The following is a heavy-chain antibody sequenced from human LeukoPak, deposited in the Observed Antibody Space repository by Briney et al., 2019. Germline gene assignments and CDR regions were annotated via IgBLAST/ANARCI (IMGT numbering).Heavy chain of an antibody. J-gene: IGHJ4*02. V-gene: IGHV3-21*01. CDR3: ARDHNEGYSSVLVRGITYYFDY. Sequence: ETLSLTCTVSGGSISSYYWSWIRQPPGKGLEWVSSISSSSSYIYYADSVKGRFTISRDNAKNSLYLQMNSLRAEDTAVYYCARDHNEGYSSVLVRGITYYFDYWGQGTLVTVSS. D-gene: IGHD6-19*01. CDR1: GGSISSYY. CDR2: ISSSSSYI.